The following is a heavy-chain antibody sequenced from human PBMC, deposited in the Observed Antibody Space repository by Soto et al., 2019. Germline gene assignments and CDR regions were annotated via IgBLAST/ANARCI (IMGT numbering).Heavy chain of an antibody. V-gene: IGHV5-51*01. CDR2: IYPGDSDT. Sequence: PGESLKISCKGSGYSFTSYWIGWVRQMPGKGLEWMGIIYPGDSDTRYSPSFQGQVTISADKSISTAYLQWSSLKASDTAMYYCARHGSFMNYYYYMDVWGKGTTVTVSS. CDR3: ARHGSFMNYYYYMDV. D-gene: IGHD3-16*01. J-gene: IGHJ6*03. CDR1: GYSFTSYW.